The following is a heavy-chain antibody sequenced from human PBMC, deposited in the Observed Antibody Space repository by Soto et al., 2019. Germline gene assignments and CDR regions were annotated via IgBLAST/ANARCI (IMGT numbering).Heavy chain of an antibody. CDR3: VRSKGGYSYGTPFDY. CDR2: ISWNSGNI. V-gene: IGHV3-9*01. Sequence: EVQLEESGGALVQPGRSLRLSCAASGFTFDDYAMHWVRQVLGKGLEWVSSISWNSGNIGYADSVKGRFTTSRDNAKNSLYLQMISLRPEDTALYYCVRSKGGYSYGTPFDYWGQGTLVTVSS. CDR1: GFTFDDYA. J-gene: IGHJ4*02. D-gene: IGHD5-18*01.